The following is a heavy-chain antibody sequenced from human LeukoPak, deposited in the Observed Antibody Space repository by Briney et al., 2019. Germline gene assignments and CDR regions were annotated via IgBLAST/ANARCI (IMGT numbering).Heavy chain of an antibody. J-gene: IGHJ4*02. CDR1: GYTFTSYY. Sequence: ASVKSSCKASGYTFTSYYMHWGRQAPGQGLEGMGWINPNSGGTNYAQKFQGRVTMNRDTSISTAYMELSRLRSDDTAVYYCASGGSRRILAFDYWGQGTLVTVSS. V-gene: IGHV1-2*02. D-gene: IGHD2-15*01. CDR2: INPNSGGT. CDR3: ASGGSRRILAFDY.